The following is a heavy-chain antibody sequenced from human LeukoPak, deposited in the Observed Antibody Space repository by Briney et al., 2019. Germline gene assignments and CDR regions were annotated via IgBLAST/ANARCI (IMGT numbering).Heavy chain of an antibody. CDR1: GYTFTSYD. Sequence: ASVKVSCKASGYTFTSYDINWVRQATGQGLEWMGWMNPNSGNTCYAQKFQGRVTMTRNTSISTAYMELRRLRSEDTAVYYCARPYDGGNFDYWGQGTLVTVSS. CDR2: MNPNSGNT. J-gene: IGHJ4*02. D-gene: IGHD4-23*01. CDR3: ARPYDGGNFDY. V-gene: IGHV1-8*02.